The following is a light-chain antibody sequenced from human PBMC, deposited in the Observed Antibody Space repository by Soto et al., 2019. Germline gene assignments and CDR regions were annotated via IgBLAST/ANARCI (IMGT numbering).Light chain of an antibody. CDR3: SSYTRNTALV. V-gene: IGLV2-14*02. CDR2: EGS. Sequence: QSALTQPASVSGSPGQSITISCTGSSSDVGFSNLVSWYQQHPGKAPKLIIYEGSKRPSGVSNRFSGSKSDNTASLTISGLQAEDEADYYCSSYTRNTALVFGPGTKLTVL. J-gene: IGLJ1*01. CDR1: SSDVGFSNL.